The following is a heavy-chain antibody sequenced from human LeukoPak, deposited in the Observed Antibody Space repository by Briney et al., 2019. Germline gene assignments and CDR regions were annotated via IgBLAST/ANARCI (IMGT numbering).Heavy chain of an antibody. CDR2: IYHTGST. CDR1: GDSISNGYY. CDR3: ARGRSGYGGNSGIASCDF. D-gene: IGHD4-23*01. J-gene: IGHJ4*02. V-gene: IGHV4-38-2*02. Sequence: PSETLSLTCTVSGDSISNGYYWGWIRQPPGKGLGWIGSIYHTGSTYYNPSLKSRVIISVDTSKNQFSLKLSSVTAADTAVYYCARGRSGYGGNSGIASCDFWGQGTLVTVSS.